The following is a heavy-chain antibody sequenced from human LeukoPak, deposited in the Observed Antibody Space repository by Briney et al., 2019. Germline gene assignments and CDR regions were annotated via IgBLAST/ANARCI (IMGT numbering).Heavy chain of an antibody. D-gene: IGHD6-13*01. CDR3: ARDFLVSSSPPDY. CDR1: GFTFSSYS. J-gene: IGHJ4*02. V-gene: IGHV3-21*01. CDR2: ISSSSSYI. Sequence: GGSLRLSCAASGFTFSSYSMNWVRQAPGKGLEWVSSISSSSSYIYYADSVKGRFTISRDNAKNSLYLQMNNLRAEDTAVYYCARDFLVSSSPPDYWGQGTLVTVSS.